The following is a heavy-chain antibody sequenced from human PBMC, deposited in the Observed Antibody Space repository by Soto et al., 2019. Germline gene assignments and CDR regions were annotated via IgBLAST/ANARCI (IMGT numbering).Heavy chain of an antibody. CDR1: GFSLSNARMG. Sequence: SGPTLVNPTETLTLTCTVSGFSLSNARMGVSWIRQPPGKALEWLAHIFSNDEKSYSTSLKSRLTISKDTSKSQVVLTMTNMDPVDTATYYRARIVFYYDSSGYYPLYYYYYYGMDVWGQGTTVTVSS. D-gene: IGHD3-22*01. CDR3: ARIVFYYDSSGYYPLYYYYYYGMDV. J-gene: IGHJ6*02. CDR2: IFSNDEK. V-gene: IGHV2-26*01.